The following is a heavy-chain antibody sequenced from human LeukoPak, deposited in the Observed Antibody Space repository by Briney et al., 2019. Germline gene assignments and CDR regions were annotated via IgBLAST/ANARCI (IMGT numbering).Heavy chain of an antibody. CDR1: GGTFSSYA. CDR3: AKVGYYSSGSHRGFYFDY. CDR2: IIPIFGTA. J-gene: IGHJ4*02. Sequence: GASVKVSCKASGGTFSSYAISLVRQAPGQGLEWMGRIIPIFGTANYAQKFQGRVTITADESTSTAYMELSSLRSEDTAVYYCAKVGYYSSGSHRGFYFDYWGQGILVTVSS. D-gene: IGHD3-10*01. V-gene: IGHV1-69*13.